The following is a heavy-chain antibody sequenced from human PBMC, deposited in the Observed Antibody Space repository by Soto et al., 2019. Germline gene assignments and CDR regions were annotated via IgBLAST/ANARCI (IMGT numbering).Heavy chain of an antibody. V-gene: IGHV4-59*01. J-gene: IGHJ4*02. Sequence: SETLSLTCTVSGGSISSYYWSWIRQPPGKGLEWIGYIYYSGSTNYNPSLKSRVTISVDTSKNRFSLKLSSVTAADTAVYYCARASYGSGSYYLDYWGQGTLVTVS. D-gene: IGHD3-10*01. CDR3: ARASYGSGSYYLDY. CDR2: IYYSGST. CDR1: GGSISSYY.